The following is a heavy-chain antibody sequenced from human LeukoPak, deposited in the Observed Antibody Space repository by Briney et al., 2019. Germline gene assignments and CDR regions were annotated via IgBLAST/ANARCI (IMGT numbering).Heavy chain of an antibody. J-gene: IGHJ4*02. CDR3: ARGSWHYFDY. D-gene: IGHD6-13*01. CDR1: GGSISSYY. CDR2: IYYSGST. V-gene: IGHV4-59*12. Sequence: PSETLSLTCTVSGGSISSYYWSWIRQPPGKGLEWIGYIYYSGSTNYNPSLKSRVTISVDTSKNQFSLKLSSVTAADTAVYYCARGSWHYFDYWGQGTLVTVSS.